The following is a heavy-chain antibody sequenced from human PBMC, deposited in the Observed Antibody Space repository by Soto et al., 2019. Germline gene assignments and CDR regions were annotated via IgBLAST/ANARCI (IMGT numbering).Heavy chain of an antibody. V-gene: IGHV4-4*07. CDR2: IYTSGST. J-gene: IGHJ3*02. CDR3: ARESYSSGWTDIDAFDI. D-gene: IGHD6-19*01. Sequence: SETLSLTCTVSGGSISGYYWSWIRQPAGKGLEWIGRIYTSGSTNYNPSLKSRVTMSVDASKNQFSLKLSSVTAADTAVYYCARESYSSGWTDIDAFDIWGQGTMVTVSS. CDR1: GGSISGYY.